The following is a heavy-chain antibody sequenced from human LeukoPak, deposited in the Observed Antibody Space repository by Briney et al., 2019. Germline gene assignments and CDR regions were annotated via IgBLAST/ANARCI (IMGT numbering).Heavy chain of an antibody. CDR1: GDSFSRNTYC. J-gene: IGHJ3*02. D-gene: IGHD1-26*01. V-gene: IGHV4-39*01. CDR2: IYYTGRT. Sequence: SETLSLTCTVSGDSFSRNTYCWGWIRQPPGKGLEWIGSIYYTGRTFYNPSLKSRVTISVDTSKNQFSLKLSSVTAADTAVYYCARRGSMGGSFVGAFDIWGQGTMVTVSS. CDR3: ARRGSMGGSFVGAFDI.